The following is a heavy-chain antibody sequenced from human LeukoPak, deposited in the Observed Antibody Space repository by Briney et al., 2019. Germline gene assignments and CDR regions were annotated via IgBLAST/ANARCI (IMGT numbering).Heavy chain of an antibody. D-gene: IGHD4-11*01. J-gene: IGHJ4*02. CDR2: IYHSGST. V-gene: IGHV4-30-2*01. CDR3: ARGNYHRFDY. CDR1: GGSISSGGNS. Sequence: PSETLSLTCAVSGGSISSGGNSWSWIRQPPGKGLEWIGYIYHSGSTYYNPSLKSRVTISVDRSKNQFSLKLSSVTAADTAVYYCARGNYHRFDYWGQGTLVTVSS.